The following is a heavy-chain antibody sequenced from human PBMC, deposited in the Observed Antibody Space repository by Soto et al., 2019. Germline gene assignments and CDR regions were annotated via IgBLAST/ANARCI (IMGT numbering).Heavy chain of an antibody. Sequence: ASVKVSCKASGYTFTGYYMHWVRQAPGQGLEWMGWINPNSGGTNYAQKFQGWVAMTRDTSISTAYMELSRLRSDDTAVYYCARGGLGYCSSTSCSYYYGMDVWGQGTTVTVSS. CDR3: ARGGLGYCSSTSCSYYYGMDV. CDR2: INPNSGGT. V-gene: IGHV1-2*04. CDR1: GYTFTGYY. J-gene: IGHJ6*02. D-gene: IGHD2-2*01.